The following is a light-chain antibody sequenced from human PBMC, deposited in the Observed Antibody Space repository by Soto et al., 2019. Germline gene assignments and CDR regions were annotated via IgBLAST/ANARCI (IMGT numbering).Light chain of an antibody. Sequence: QSVLTQPPSVSGTPGQRVTISCSGSSSNIGSNTVNWYQQLPGTAPKLLIYSNNQRPSRVPDRFSGSKSGTSASLAISGLQSEDEADYYCAAWDDSLNVVVFGGGTKLTVL. CDR1: SSNIGSNT. J-gene: IGLJ2*01. CDR2: SNN. CDR3: AAWDDSLNVVV. V-gene: IGLV1-44*01.